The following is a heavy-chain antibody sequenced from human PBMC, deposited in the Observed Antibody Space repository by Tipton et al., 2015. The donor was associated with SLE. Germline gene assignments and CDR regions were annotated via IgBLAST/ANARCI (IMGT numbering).Heavy chain of an antibody. V-gene: IGHV3-7*01. J-gene: IGHJ4*02. CDR3: EVCGSGHRD. D-gene: IGHD2-21*01. Sequence: SLRLSCAASGFTISNYWMSWVRQPPGKGLEWVANIKGDGSEKYYVDSVKGRFTISRDNAKNSLYLQMNSLRVEDTAVYYCEVCGSGHRDWGQGTLVTVSS. CDR1: GFTISNYW. CDR2: IKGDGSEK.